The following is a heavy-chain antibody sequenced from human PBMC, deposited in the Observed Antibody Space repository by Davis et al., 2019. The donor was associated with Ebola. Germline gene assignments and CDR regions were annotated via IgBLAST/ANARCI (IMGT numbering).Heavy chain of an antibody. CDR2: IKQDGSEK. CDR3: ARVRGTGVWGLDY. CDR1: GFTFSDYY. Sequence: GESLKISCAASGFTFSDYYMSWVRQAPGKGLEWVANIKQDGSEKYYVDSVKGRFTISRDNAKNSLYLQMNSLRAEDTAVYYCARVRGTGVWGLDYWGQGTLVTVSS. V-gene: IGHV3-7*01. D-gene: IGHD3/OR15-3a*01. J-gene: IGHJ4*02.